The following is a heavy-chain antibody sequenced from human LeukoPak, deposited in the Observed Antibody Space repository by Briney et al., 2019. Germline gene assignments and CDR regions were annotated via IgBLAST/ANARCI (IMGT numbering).Heavy chain of an antibody. Sequence: ETLSLTCTVSGGSISSGGYYWSWVRQAPGKGLEWVSSISGTTGRAYYADSVKGRFTISRDNSKNTLYLQMNSLRAEDTAVYYCAKRVVVAAITYYFDYWGQGTLVTVSS. J-gene: IGHJ4*02. D-gene: IGHD2-15*01. V-gene: IGHV3-23*01. CDR1: GGSISSGGYY. CDR3: AKRVVVAAITYYFDY. CDR2: ISGTTGRA.